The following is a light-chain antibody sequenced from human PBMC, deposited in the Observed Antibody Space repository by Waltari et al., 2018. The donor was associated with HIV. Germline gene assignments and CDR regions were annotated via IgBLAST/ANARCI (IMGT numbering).Light chain of an antibody. CDR1: SSNTGSTT. Sequence: QSVLTQPPSASGSTGQRVTISCSVSSSNTGSTTVNGYQQLPRTAPKLYIYINNQRPTWVPDRFYCSKSGTSASLAISGLQAEDEADYYCAASDDSLNGVIFGGGTKLTVL. CDR2: INN. V-gene: IGLV1-44*01. J-gene: IGLJ2*01. CDR3: AASDDSLNGVI.